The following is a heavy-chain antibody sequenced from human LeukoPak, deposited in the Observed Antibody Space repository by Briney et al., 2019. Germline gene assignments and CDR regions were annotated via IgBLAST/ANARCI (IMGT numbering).Heavy chain of an antibody. V-gene: IGHV4-30-2*01. Sequence: KASETLSLTCAVSGGSISSGGYSWRWIRQPPGKGLEWIGYIYHSGSTYYNPSLKSRVTISVDRSKNQFSLKLSSVTAADTAVYYCASRGGNAYDYWGQGTLVTVSS. D-gene: IGHD4-23*01. J-gene: IGHJ4*02. CDR3: ASRGGNAYDY. CDR1: GGSISSGGYS. CDR2: IYHSGST.